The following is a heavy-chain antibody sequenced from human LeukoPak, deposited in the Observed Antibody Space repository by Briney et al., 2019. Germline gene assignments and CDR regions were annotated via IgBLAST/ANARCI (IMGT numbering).Heavy chain of an antibody. V-gene: IGHV4-38-2*01. Sequence: PSETLSLTCAVSGYSISSGYYWGWIRQPPGKGLERIGSIYHSGSTYYNPSLKSRVTISVDTSKNQFSLKLSSVTAADTAVYYCARSGPEWYYGSGYAFDIWGQGTMVTVSS. CDR3: ARSGPEWYYGSGYAFDI. J-gene: IGHJ3*02. CDR1: GYSISSGYY. CDR2: IYHSGST. D-gene: IGHD3-10*01.